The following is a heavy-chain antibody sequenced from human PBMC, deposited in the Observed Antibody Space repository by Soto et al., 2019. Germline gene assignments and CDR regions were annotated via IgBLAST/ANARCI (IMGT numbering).Heavy chain of an antibody. D-gene: IGHD6-13*01. CDR3: AREGSSWGVATFDY. CDR1: GGSISSGDYY. Sequence: QVQLQESGPGLVKPSQTLSLTCTVSGGSISSGDYYWSWIRQPPGKGLEWIGYIYYSGSTYYNPSLKSRVTIAVDTTKNQFSLKLSSVTAADTDVYYCAREGSSWGVATFDYWGQGTLVTVSS. V-gene: IGHV4-30-4*01. J-gene: IGHJ4*02. CDR2: IYYSGST.